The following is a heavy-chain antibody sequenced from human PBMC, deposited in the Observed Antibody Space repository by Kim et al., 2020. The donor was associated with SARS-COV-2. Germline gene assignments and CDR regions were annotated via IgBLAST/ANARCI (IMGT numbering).Heavy chain of an antibody. J-gene: IGHJ3*02. Sequence: GGSLRLSCVASEFSVTSNYMNWVRQAPGKGLEWVSVIHGDGTTYYADSVKGRFTISRDNSKNTLYLQMNSLIAEDTALYYCAKERDAFDMWGQGTMVTISS. V-gene: IGHV3-53*01. CDR1: EFSVTSNY. CDR2: IHGDGTT. CDR3: AKERDAFDM.